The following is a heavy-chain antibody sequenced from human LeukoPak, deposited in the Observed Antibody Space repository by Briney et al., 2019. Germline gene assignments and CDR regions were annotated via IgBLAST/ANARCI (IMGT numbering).Heavy chain of an antibody. J-gene: IGHJ4*02. CDR2: INHSGST. D-gene: IGHD6-13*01. V-gene: IGHV4-34*01. Sequence: SETLSLTCAVYGGSFSGYYWSWIRQPPGKGLEWIGEINHSGSTNYNPSLKSRVTISVDTSKNQFSRKLSSVTAADTAVYYCAVGSQVAAAGRNSYYFDYWGQGTLVTVSS. CDR3: AVGSQVAAAGRNSYYFDY. CDR1: GGSFSGYY.